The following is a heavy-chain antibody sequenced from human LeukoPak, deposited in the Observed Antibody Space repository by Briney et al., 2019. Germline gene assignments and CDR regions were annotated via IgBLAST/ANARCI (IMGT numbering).Heavy chain of an antibody. D-gene: IGHD5-24*01. CDR2: IIPIFGTA. CDR1: GYTFTSNY. Sequence: SVKVSCKASGYTFTSNYIHWVRQAPGQGLEWMGGIIPIFGTANYAQKFQGRVTITADESTSTAYMELSSLRSEDTAVYYCARGAGYNYAIFDYWGQGTLVTVSS. CDR3: ARGAGYNYAIFDY. V-gene: IGHV1-69*13. J-gene: IGHJ4*02.